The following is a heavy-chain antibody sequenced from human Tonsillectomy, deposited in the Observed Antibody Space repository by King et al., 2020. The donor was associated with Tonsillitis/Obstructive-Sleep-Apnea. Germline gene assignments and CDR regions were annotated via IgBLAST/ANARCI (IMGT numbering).Heavy chain of an antibody. CDR3: ARPTGDCSGGNCYSDY. V-gene: IGHV5-51*01. CDR2: IYPGDSDT. J-gene: IGHJ4*02. D-gene: IGHD2-15*01. CDR1: GYGFPSYW. Sequence: FQLVQSGAEVKKPGESLRISCKGFGYGFPSYWIAWGRQMPGRGLEWMGIIYPGDSDTRYSPSFQGQVTISADKSIRTAYLQWNNLKTSDTAIYYCARPTGDCSGGNCYSDYWGQGTLVTVSS.